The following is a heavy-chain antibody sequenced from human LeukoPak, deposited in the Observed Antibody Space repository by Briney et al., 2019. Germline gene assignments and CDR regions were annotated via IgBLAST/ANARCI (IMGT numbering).Heavy chain of an antibody. CDR3: SKETVVVPADDWFGP. CDR1: GGSINGDY. V-gene: IGHV4-59*01. CDR2: IHYSGRT. J-gene: IGHJ5*02. D-gene: IGHD2-21*01. Sequence: SETLSLTCSVSGGSINGDYWSWVRQTPGKGLEWIGYIHYSGRTSYNPSLKSRVTISVDTSKNQFSLRLASVTAADTAVYYWSKETVVVPADDWFGPWGQGTLVTVSS.